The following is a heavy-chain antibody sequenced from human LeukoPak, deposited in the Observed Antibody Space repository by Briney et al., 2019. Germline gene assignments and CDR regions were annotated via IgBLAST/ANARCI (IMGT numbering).Heavy chain of an antibody. CDR2: ISWNSGSI. CDR3: AKDVVAYFGMDV. Sequence: GRSLRLSCAAPGFTFADYAMDSVRRAPGKGLEWVSGISWNSGSIGYADSVKGRFTISRDNAKNSLYLQMNSLRAEDTALYYCAKDVVAYFGMDVWGQGTTVTVSS. CDR1: GFTFADYA. D-gene: IGHD2-15*01. V-gene: IGHV3-9*01. J-gene: IGHJ6*02.